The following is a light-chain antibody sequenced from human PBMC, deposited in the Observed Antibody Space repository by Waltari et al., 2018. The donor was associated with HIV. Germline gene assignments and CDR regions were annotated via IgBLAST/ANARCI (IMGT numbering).Light chain of an antibody. Sequence: DIQMTQSPSSLSTSVGDRATITCRASQSISTYLNWYQQKPGKAPKLLIYAASRLPSGVPSRFSGSGSGTDFTLTISSLQPEDFATYFCQHTYKTPLTFGGGTKVEIK. CDR1: QSISTY. CDR2: AAS. J-gene: IGKJ4*01. CDR3: QHTYKTPLT. V-gene: IGKV1-39*01.